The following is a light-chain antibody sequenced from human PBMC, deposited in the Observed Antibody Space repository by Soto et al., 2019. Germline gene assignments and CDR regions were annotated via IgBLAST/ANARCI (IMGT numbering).Light chain of an antibody. CDR3: QQYDKWPIT. J-gene: IGKJ5*01. V-gene: IGKV3-15*01. Sequence: IVMPQSPGTLSVSPGERATLSCRASQGISSNLGWYQQKLGQAPRLLIYGASTRATGIPARFSGSGSGTEFPLTISSLQSEDSAVYYCQQYDKWPITFGQGTRLEIK. CDR2: GAS. CDR1: QGISSN.